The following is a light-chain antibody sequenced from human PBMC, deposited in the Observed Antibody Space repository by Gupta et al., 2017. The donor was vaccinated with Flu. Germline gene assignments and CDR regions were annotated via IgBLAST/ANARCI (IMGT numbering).Light chain of an antibody. Sequence: KVTNSSSVSSSKVGSNYVYWYQQYPATAPELLMYDNNKRYTGIPDRFSGSKYATSATMDTTWLQAGDEANYYYGTRDSNLSSWVFGGGTKITVL. CDR1: SSKVGSNY. J-gene: IGLJ3*02. CDR2: DNN. V-gene: IGLV1-51*01. CDR3: GTRDSNLSSWV.